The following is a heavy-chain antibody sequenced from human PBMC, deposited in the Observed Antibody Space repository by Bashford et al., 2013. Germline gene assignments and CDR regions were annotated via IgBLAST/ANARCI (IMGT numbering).Heavy chain of an antibody. J-gene: IGHJ4*02. D-gene: IGHD3-22*01. CDR2: INHSGST. CDR3: ARDIFYHSENYYPY. Sequence: SSETLSLTCAVYGGSFSGYYWSWIRQPPGKGLEWIGEINHSGSTNYNPSLKSRVTISVDTSKNQFSLKLSSVTAADTAVYYCARDIFYHSENYYPYWGQGTLVTVSS. CDR1: GGSFSGYY. V-gene: IGHV4-34*01.